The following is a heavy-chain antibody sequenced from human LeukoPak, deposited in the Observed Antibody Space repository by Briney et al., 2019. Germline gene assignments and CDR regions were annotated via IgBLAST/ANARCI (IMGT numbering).Heavy chain of an antibody. J-gene: IGHJ4*02. Sequence: GGSLRLSCAASGFTVSSNYMSWVRPAPGKGLEWVSVIYSGGSTYYADSVKGRFTISRDNSKNTLYLQMNSLRAEDTAVYYCAREGYASGVFDYWGQGTLVTVSS. CDR1: GFTVSSNY. CDR3: AREGYASGVFDY. V-gene: IGHV3-66*01. D-gene: IGHD3-16*01. CDR2: IYSGGST.